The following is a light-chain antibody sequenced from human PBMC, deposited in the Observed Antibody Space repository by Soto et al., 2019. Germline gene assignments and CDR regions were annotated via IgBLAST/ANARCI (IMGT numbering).Light chain of an antibody. CDR3: QQYVSIPLT. CDR1: QSVGTY. Sequence: EVVLTQSPGTLSLSPGERATLSCRASQSVGTYLAWYQQKPGQAPRLLIYAASSRATGIPDRFSGSGSGTDFTLTISRLEPEDFALYYCQQYVSIPLTFGGGTKVDIK. V-gene: IGKV3-20*01. CDR2: AAS. J-gene: IGKJ4*01.